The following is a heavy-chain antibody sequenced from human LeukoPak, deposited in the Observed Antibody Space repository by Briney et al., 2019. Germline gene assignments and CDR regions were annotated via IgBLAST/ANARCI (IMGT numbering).Heavy chain of an antibody. D-gene: IGHD3-10*01. Sequence: SETLSLTCTVSGGSISSYYWSWIRQPPGKGLEWIGYIYYSGSTNYNPSLKSRVTISVDTSKNQFSLKLSSVTAADTAMYYCARDEAVGWFGELGPSGWFDPWGQGTLVTVPS. J-gene: IGHJ5*02. V-gene: IGHV4-59*01. CDR3: ARDEAVGWFGELGPSGWFDP. CDR1: GGSISSYY. CDR2: IYYSGST.